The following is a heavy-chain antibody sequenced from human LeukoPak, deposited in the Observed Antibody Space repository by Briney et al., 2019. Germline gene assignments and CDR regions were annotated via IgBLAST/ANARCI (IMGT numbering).Heavy chain of an antibody. V-gene: IGHV3-48*01. Sequence: GSLRLSCAASGFTFSSYSMNWVRQAPGKGLEWGSYISGSSSTIYYADSVKGRFTISRDNGKNTLYLQMNSLRAEDTGVYYCARGSTYYDSSGQVPFDYWGQGTLVTVSS. CDR2: ISGSSSTI. CDR1: GFTFSSYS. D-gene: IGHD3-22*01. CDR3: ARGSTYYDSSGQVPFDY. J-gene: IGHJ4*02.